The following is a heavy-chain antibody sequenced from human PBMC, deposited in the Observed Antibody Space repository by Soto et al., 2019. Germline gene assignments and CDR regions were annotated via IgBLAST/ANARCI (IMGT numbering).Heavy chain of an antibody. D-gene: IGHD3-9*01. Sequence: SETLSLTCAVYGGSFSGYYWSWIRRPPGKGLEWIGEINHSGSTNYNPSLKSRVTISVDTSKNQFSLKLSSVTAADTAVYYCARGRRILTGYYGRKSAEYFQHWGQGTLVT. CDR1: GGSFSGYY. CDR3: ARGRRILTGYYGRKSAEYFQH. CDR2: INHSGST. J-gene: IGHJ1*01. V-gene: IGHV4-34*01.